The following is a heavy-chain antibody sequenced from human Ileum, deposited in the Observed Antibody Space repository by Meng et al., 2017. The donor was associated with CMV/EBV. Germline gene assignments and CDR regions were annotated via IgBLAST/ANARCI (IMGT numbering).Heavy chain of an antibody. V-gene: IGHV3-30*02. CDR1: RFNFSSYG. J-gene: IGHJ5*02. D-gene: IGHD6-19*01. CDR2: TRNDESRK. Sequence: GESLKISCSASRFNFSSYGIHWVRQVPGKGLEWVTFTRNDESRKFYRDSVKGRFTVSRDNSKNTVYLQMNSLRVEDTAVYYWAKDLAVGRIWFDPWGQGTPVTVSS. CDR3: AKDLAVGRIWFDP.